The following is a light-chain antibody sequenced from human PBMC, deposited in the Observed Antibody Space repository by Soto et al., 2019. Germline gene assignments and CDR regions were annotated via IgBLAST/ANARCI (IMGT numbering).Light chain of an antibody. CDR2: DAS. V-gene: IGKV1-5*01. CDR1: QSISSW. J-gene: IGKJ1*01. CDR3: QHYNSYL. Sequence: DIQMAQSPSTLSASVGDRVAITCRASQSISSWLAWYQQKPGKAPKLLIYDASSLGSGVPSRFSGSESGTEFTLTISSLQPDDFATYYCQHYNSYLFGQGTKVDIK.